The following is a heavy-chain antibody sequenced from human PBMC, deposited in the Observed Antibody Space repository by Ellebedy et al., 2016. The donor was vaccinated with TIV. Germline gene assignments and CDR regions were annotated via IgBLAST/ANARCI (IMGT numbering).Heavy chain of an antibody. D-gene: IGHD3-9*01. Sequence: SVKVSXKASRYTFTGYYMHWVRQAPGQGLEWMGGIIPIFGTANYAQKFQGRVTITADESTSTAYMELSSLRSEDTAVYYCARDGRYFDWLLEPDWFDPWGQGTLVTVSS. CDR3: ARDGRYFDWLLEPDWFDP. V-gene: IGHV1-69*13. J-gene: IGHJ5*02. CDR2: IIPIFGTA. CDR1: RYTFTGYY.